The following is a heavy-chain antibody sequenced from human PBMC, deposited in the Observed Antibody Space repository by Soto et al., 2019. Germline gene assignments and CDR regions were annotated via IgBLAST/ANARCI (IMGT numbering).Heavy chain of an antibody. CDR1: GGTFDIYG. J-gene: IGHJ4*02. D-gene: IGHD3-22*01. CDR2: IIPIFGTA. Sequence: QVQLVQSGAEVKKPGSSVKVSCKASGGTFDIYGFNWARQDPGQGLEWMGTIIPIFGTADYAQKFEGRVSITADKSTSTAYMELRSLTSEDTAMYYCARGGIHYYDSSGHAFDYWGQGTLITVSS. CDR3: ARGGIHYYDSSGHAFDY. V-gene: IGHV1-69*06.